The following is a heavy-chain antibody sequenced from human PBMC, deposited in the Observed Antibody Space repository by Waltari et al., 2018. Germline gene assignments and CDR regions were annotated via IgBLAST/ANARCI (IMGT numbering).Heavy chain of an antibody. V-gene: IGHV1-69-2*01. D-gene: IGHD3-3*01. CDR1: GYSFTDHS. CDR3: MTLPIFGLVIKNY. J-gene: IGHJ1*01. Sequence: EVHLTQSGAEVKKPGATVQISCTASGYSFTDHSLHWVRQAPGKGPEWIGRVDPEDGETNHAEKFEGRVTITADTSTDTAYMDLSRLRSEDTALYYCMTLPIFGLVIKNYWGQGTLVTVSS. CDR2: VDPEDGET.